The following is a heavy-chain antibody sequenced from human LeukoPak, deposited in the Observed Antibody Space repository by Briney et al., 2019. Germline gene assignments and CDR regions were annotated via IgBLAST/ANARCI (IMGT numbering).Heavy chain of an antibody. CDR1: GFTFSSYA. Sequence: GGSLRLSCAASGFTFSSYAMGWVRQAPGKGLEWVSAISGSGGSTYYADSVKGRFTISRDNSKNTLYLQMNSLRAEDTAVYYCAKDQYSSSWYYYYYMDVWGKGTTVTVSS. CDR2: ISGSGGST. D-gene: IGHD6-13*01. CDR3: AKDQYSSSWYYYYYMDV. V-gene: IGHV3-23*01. J-gene: IGHJ6*03.